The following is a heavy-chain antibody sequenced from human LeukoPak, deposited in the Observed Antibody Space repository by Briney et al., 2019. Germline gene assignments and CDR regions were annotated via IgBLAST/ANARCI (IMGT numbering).Heavy chain of an antibody. Sequence: SETLSLTCTVSGGSISSYYWSWIRQPLGKGLEWIGYVSYSGSTNYNSTLKSRVTISVDTSKNQFSLKLSSVTAADTAVYYCARGYCSGGTCHRTFFDYWGQGTLVTVSS. CDR3: ARGYCSGGTCHRTFFDY. CDR1: GGSISSYY. V-gene: IGHV4-59*01. D-gene: IGHD2-15*01. CDR2: VSYSGST. J-gene: IGHJ4*02.